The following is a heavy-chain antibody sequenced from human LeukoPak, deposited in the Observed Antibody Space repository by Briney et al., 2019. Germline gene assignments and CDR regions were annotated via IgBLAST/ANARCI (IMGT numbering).Heavy chain of an antibody. J-gene: IGHJ4*02. D-gene: IGHD5-12*01. CDR1: GFTLSNHW. CDR3: ARDPWAATISDY. V-gene: IGHV3-21*01. CDR2: ISSSSSYI. Sequence: GGSLRLSCAASGFTLSNHWMIWVRQAPGKGLEWVSSISSSSSYIYYADSVKGRFTISRDNAKNSLYLQMNSLRAEDTAVYYCARDPWAATISDYWGQGTLVTVSS.